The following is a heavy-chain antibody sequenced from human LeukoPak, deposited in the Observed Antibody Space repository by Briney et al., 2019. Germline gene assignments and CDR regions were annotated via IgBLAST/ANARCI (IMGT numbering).Heavy chain of an antibody. Sequence: ASVKVSCKASGYTFTSYAMHWVRQAPGQRLEWMGWINAGNGNTKYSQKFQGRVTITRDTSASTAYMELSSLRSEDTAVYYCVREGIDYGDYYFDYWGQGTLVTVSS. CDR3: VREGIDYGDYYFDY. J-gene: IGHJ4*02. D-gene: IGHD4-17*01. CDR2: INAGNGNT. CDR1: GYTFTSYA. V-gene: IGHV1-3*01.